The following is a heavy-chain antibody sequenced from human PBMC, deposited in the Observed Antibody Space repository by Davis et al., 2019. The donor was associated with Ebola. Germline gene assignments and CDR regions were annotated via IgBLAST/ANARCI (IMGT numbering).Heavy chain of an antibody. Sequence: ASVKVSCKASGYTFSSYGFSWVRQAPGQGLEWMGWISAYNGLTNYAQKLQGRVTMTTDTSTSTAYMELRSLRSDDTAVYYCARVGDRYCSSISYYLGWFDPWGQGTLVTVSS. CDR2: ISAYNGLT. V-gene: IGHV1-18*04. CDR3: ARVGDRYCSSISYYLGWFDP. D-gene: IGHD2-2*01. CDR1: GYTFSSYG. J-gene: IGHJ5*02.